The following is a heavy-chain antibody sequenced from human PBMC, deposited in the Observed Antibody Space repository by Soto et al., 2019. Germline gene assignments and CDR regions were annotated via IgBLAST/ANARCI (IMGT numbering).Heavy chain of an antibody. CDR3: SGGVMGPYYSYGMDV. V-gene: IGHV1-69*13. J-gene: IGHJ6*02. CDR2: IIPIFGTA. Sequence: SVKVSCKASGGTFSSYAISWVRQAPGQGLEWMGGIIPIFGTANYAQKFQGRVTITADESTSTAYMELSSLRSEDTAVYYCSGGVMGPYYSYGMDVWRQRTTVTVSS. CDR1: GGTFSSYA. D-gene: IGHD3-16*01.